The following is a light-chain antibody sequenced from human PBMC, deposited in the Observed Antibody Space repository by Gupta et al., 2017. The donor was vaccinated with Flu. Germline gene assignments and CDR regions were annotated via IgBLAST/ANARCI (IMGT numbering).Light chain of an antibody. CDR1: NIGSKR. CDR3: HVWDDVSDHSV. J-gene: IGLJ1*01. CDR2: DDT. V-gene: IGLV3-21*02. Sequence: SYVLTQVPSVSVAPGQTARIACGGNNIGSKRVNWYQQKPGQAPVLVVYDDTNRPSGIPERFSGSNSGNTATLTISRVEAGDEADYSCHVWDDVSDHSVFGTGTKVTVL.